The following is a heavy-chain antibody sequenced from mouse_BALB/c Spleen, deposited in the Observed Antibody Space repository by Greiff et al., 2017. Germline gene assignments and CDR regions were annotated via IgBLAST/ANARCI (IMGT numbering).Heavy chain of an antibody. CDR1: GFSLTGYG. D-gene: IGHD2-14*01. Sequence: QVQLKESGPGLVAPSQSLSITCTVSGFSLTGYGVNWVRQPPGKGLEWLGMIWGDGSTDYNSALKSGLSISKDNSKSQVFLKMNSLQTDDTARYYCARVNDRYDEGWFAYWGQGTLVTVSA. V-gene: IGHV2-6-7*01. CDR2: IWGDGST. CDR3: ARVNDRYDEGWFAY. J-gene: IGHJ3*01.